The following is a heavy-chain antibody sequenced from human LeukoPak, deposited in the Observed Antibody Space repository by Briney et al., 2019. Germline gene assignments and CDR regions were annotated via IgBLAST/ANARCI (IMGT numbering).Heavy chain of an antibody. CDR1: GFTFSSYA. J-gene: IGHJ4*02. D-gene: IGHD6-25*01. Sequence: GGSLRLSCAASGFTFSSYAMHWVRQAPGKGLEWVAFIRSDGSNKSYADSVKGRFTISRDNSKNTLYLQMNSLRVEDTAVYYFAKGRGQGFDYWGQGTLVTVSS. CDR3: AKGRGQGFDY. V-gene: IGHV3-30*02. CDR2: IRSDGSNK.